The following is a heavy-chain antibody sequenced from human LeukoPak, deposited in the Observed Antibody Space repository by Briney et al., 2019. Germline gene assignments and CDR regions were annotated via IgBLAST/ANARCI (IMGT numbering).Heavy chain of an antibody. V-gene: IGHV3-48*01. D-gene: IGHD3-22*01. Sequence: PGGSLRLSCAASGFTFSLYNMSWVRQAPGKGLEWVSYISSGSSTIYYADSVKGRFTISRDNSKNTLYLQMDSLRVEDTALYYCAKGSRYLPQYDYYDSSGYYSDAFYIWGQGTMVTVSS. J-gene: IGHJ3*02. CDR3: AKGSRYLPQYDYYDSSGYYSDAFYI. CDR1: GFTFSLYN. CDR2: ISSGSSTI.